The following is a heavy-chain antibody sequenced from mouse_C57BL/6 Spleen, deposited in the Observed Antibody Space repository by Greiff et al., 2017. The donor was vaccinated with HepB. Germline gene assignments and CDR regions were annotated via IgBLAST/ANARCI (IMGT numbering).Heavy chain of an antibody. CDR3: ARHYSGAMDY. J-gene: IGHJ4*01. CDR1: GFTLTSYG. D-gene: IGHD2-12*01. Sequence: VQRVESGPGLVAPSQSLSITCTASGFTLTSYGVHWVRQPPGKGLEWLVVIWSDGSTTYNSAPKYRLTISKDNSKSQVFFKMNSLQTDDTAMYYCARHYSGAMDYWGQGTSVTVSS. CDR2: IWSDGST. V-gene: IGHV2-6-1*01.